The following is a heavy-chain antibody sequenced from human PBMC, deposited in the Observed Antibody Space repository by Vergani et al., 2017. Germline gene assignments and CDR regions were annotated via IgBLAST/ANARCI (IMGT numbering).Heavy chain of an antibody. CDR3: ARVRYGVNSLGLSGYFDY. D-gene: IGHD4-23*01. Sequence: QVQLVQSGAEVKKPGASVKVSCKASGYTFTGYYMHWVRQAPGQGLEWMGWINPNSGGTNYAQKFQGRVTRTRDTSISTAYMELSRLRADDTAVYYCARVRYGVNSLGLSGYFDYWGQGTLVTVSS. V-gene: IGHV1-2*02. CDR2: INPNSGGT. J-gene: IGHJ4*02. CDR1: GYTFTGYY.